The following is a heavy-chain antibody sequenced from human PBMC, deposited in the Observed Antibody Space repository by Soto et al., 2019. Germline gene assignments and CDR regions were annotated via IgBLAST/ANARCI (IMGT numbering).Heavy chain of an antibody. CDR3: ARVLYGSGLDY. D-gene: IGHD3-10*01. CDR2: IYYSGST. V-gene: IGHV4-31*03. CDR1: GFYLSSGFYY. Sequence: SETMSLTCTVSGFYLSSGFYYWSWIRQHPGKGLEWIGYIYYSGSTYYNPSLKSRVTISVDTSRNQFSLKLSSVTAADTAVYYCARVLYGSGLDYWGQGTLVTVSS. J-gene: IGHJ4*02.